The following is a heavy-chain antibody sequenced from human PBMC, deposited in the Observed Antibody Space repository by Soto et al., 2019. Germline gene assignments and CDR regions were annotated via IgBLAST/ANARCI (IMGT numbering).Heavy chain of an antibody. V-gene: IGHV3-33*01. J-gene: IGHJ4*02. CDR2: IWYDGINK. D-gene: IGHD6-19*01. CDR3: ARRTNVFKAMAGTSLDF. CDR1: GFTFSSYG. Sequence: QVQLVESGGGVVQPGRSLRLSCAASGFTFSSYGMHWVRQAPGKGLEWVAVIWYDGINKYYADSVEGRFTISRDNFKNTLYLQMNSLRAEDTAVYFCARRTNVFKAMAGTSLDFWGQGTLVTVSS.